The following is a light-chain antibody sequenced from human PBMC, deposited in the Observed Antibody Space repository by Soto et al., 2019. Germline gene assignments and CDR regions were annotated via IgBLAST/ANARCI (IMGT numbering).Light chain of an antibody. CDR1: QSFRGL. V-gene: IGKV3-11*01. J-gene: IGKJ1*01. CDR2: DAY. Sequence: EVLLKQSPVTLSLSRGERATLSCRASQSFRGLLAWYQQKPGQAPRLLIYDAYNRATGIPPRFSGSGSGTDFTLTISSLEPEDSAVYYCQQRHMWPITFGQGTKVDIK. CDR3: QQRHMWPIT.